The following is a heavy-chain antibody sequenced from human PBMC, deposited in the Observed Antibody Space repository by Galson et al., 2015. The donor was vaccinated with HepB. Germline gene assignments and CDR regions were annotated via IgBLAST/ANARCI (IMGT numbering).Heavy chain of an antibody. CDR2: IYSGGST. D-gene: IGHD2-21*02. CDR3: ARRCNVVVTATNAFDI. J-gene: IGHJ3*02. Sequence: ETLSLTCTVSGGSISSSGYYWGWIRQPPGKGLEWIATIYSGGSTYYNPSLKSRVTISVDTSKNQFSLRLRSVTAADTALYYCARRCNVVVTATNAFDIWGRGTMVTVSS. V-gene: IGHV4-39*01. CDR1: GGSISSSGYY.